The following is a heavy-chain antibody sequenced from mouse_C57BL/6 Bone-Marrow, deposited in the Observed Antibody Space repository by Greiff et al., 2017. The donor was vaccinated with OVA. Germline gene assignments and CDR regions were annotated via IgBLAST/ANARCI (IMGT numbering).Heavy chain of an antibody. V-gene: IGHV1-80*01. Sequence: VKLMESGAELVKPGASVKISCKASGYAFSSYWMNWVKQRPGKGLEWIGQIYPGDGDTNYNGKFKGKATLTADKSSSTAYMQLSSLTSEDSAVYFCARSSGSSYYYAMDYWGQGTSVTVSS. J-gene: IGHJ4*01. CDR3: ARSSGSSYYYAMDY. CDR2: IYPGDGDT. D-gene: IGHD1-1*01. CDR1: GYAFSSYW.